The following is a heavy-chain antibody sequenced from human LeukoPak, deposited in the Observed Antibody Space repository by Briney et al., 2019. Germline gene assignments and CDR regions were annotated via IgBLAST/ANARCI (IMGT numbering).Heavy chain of an antibody. CDR1: GFTVSSNY. CDR2: ISASGGNT. D-gene: IGHD1-26*01. CDR3: AKATRASGSYYADY. J-gene: IGHJ4*02. Sequence: PGGSLRLSCAASGFTVSSNYMSWVRQVPGKGLEWVSTISASGGNTYYVDSVKGRFTISRDNSKNMLDLQMNSLRAEDTAVYYCAKATRASGSYYADYWGQGTLVTVSS. V-gene: IGHV3-23*01.